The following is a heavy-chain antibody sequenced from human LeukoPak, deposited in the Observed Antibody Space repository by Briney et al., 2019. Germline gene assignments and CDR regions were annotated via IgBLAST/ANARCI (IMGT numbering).Heavy chain of an antibody. D-gene: IGHD6-19*01. CDR2: IYYSGST. CDR1: GGSILSSSYY. Sequence: SETLSLTCTVSGGSILSSSYYWGWIRQPPGKRLEWIGSIYYSGSTNYNPSLKSRVTISVDTSKNQFSLKLSSVTAADTAVYYCARGGSGWNYYYYYMDVWGKGTTVTISS. J-gene: IGHJ6*03. V-gene: IGHV4-39*07. CDR3: ARGGSGWNYYYYYMDV.